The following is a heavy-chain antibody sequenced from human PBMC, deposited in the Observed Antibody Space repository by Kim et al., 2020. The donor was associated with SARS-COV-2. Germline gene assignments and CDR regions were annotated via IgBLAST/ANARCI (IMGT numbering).Heavy chain of an antibody. CDR3: ARADYGDNYYYSYCRDV. Sequence: GGSLRLSCEASGFTFRSYDMHWVRQPTGKGLEWVSTIGTAGGTNNQGAVKGRFTNARENDKNSFDFQMNSLSAGDTAVYYCARADYGDNYYYSYCRDVWGQGPTVTVSS. CDR2: IGTAGGT. J-gene: IGHJ6*02. V-gene: IGHV3-13*01. CDR1: GFTFRSYD. D-gene: IGHD4-17*01.